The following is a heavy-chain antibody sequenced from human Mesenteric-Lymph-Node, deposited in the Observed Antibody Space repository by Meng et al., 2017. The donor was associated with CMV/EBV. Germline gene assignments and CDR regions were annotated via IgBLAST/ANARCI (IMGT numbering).Heavy chain of an antibody. D-gene: IGHD1-7*01. V-gene: IGHV1-18*01. CDR2: TSGDNRNP. CDR1: GYTFSNYG. Sequence: ASVKVSCKALGYTFSNYGISWVRQAPGQGLEWMGWTSGDNRNPKYAVKFQDRLTVTADTSTGTAHMELRSLRSDDTAVYYCAALQGTWNYIASDMDVWGQGTTVTVSS. J-gene: IGHJ6*02. CDR3: AALQGTWNYIASDMDV.